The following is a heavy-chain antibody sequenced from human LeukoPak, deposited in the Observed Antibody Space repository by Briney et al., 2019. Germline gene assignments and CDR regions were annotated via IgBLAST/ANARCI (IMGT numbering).Heavy chain of an antibody. CDR2: ISWNSGRI. J-gene: IGHJ4*02. D-gene: IGHD3-22*01. CDR3: AKASTWYYYDREYYFDY. Sequence: QPGGSLRLSCAASGFTFDDYAMHWVRQAPGKGLEWVSGISWNSGRIGYADSVKGRFTISRDNSKNTLYLQMNSLRAEDTAVYYCAKASTWYYYDREYYFDYWGQGTLVTVSS. CDR1: GFTFDDYA. V-gene: IGHV3-9*01.